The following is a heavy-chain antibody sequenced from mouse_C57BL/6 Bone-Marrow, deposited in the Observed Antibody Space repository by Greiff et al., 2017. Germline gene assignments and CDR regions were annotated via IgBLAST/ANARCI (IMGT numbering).Heavy chain of an antibody. D-gene: IGHD1-1*01. CDR3: AKPITTVVASYWYFDV. V-gene: IGHV2-9*01. CDR2: IWGGGST. Sequence: VQLVESGPGLVAPSQSLSITCTVSGFSLTSYGVDWVRQPPGKGLEWLGVIWGGGSTNYNSALMSRLSISKDNSKSQVFLKMNSLQTDDTAMYYCAKPITTVVASYWYFDVWGTGTTVTVSS. CDR1: GFSLTSYG. J-gene: IGHJ1*03.